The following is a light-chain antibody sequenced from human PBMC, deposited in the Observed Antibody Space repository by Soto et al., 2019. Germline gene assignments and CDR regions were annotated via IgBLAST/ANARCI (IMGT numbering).Light chain of an antibody. CDR2: EVS. CDR1: SSDIGNYDF. Sequence: QPVLTQPASVSGSPGQSITISCTGTSSDIGNYDFVSWYQQVPGTAPKAMIYEVSSRTSGVSNRFSGSKSGNTASLTISGLQAGGEAYYYCSAYTTRTSFILFGGGTKVTVL. J-gene: IGLJ2*01. V-gene: IGLV2-14*01. CDR3: SAYTTRTSFIL.